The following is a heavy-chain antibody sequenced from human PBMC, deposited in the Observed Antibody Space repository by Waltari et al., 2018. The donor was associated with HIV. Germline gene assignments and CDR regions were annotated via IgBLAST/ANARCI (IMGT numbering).Heavy chain of an antibody. J-gene: IGHJ4*02. D-gene: IGHD1-26*01. CDR3: AASPNSGSYQPFDY. V-gene: IGHV4-59*01. Sequence: QVQLQESGPGLVKPSETLSLTCTVSGGSISSYYWSWIRQPPGKGLEWIGYIYYSGSTNYNPSLKSRVTISVDTSKNQFSLKLSSVTAADTAVYYCAASPNSGSYQPFDYWGQGTLVTVSS. CDR1: GGSISSYY. CDR2: IYYSGST.